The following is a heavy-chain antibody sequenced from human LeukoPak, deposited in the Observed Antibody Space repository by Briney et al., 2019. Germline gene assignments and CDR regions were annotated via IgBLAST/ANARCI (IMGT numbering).Heavy chain of an antibody. CDR1: GGTFSSYA. D-gene: IGHD3-22*01. Sequence: GSSVKVSCKASGGTFSSYAISWVRQAPGQGLEWMGRIIPILGIANYAQKFQGRVTITADKSTSTAYMELSSLRSEDTAVYYCARAANYYDSSGYYYLFGYWGQGTLVTVSS. CDR2: IIPILGIA. CDR3: ARAANYYDSSGYYYLFGY. J-gene: IGHJ4*02. V-gene: IGHV1-69*04.